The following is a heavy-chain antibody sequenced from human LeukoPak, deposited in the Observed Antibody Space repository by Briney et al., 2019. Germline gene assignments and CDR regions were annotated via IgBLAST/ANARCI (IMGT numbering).Heavy chain of an antibody. Sequence: GGSLRLSCAASGFTFSDYYMSWIRQAPGKGLEWVSYISSSGSTIYYADSVKGRFTISRDNAKSSLYLQMNSLRAEDTAVYYCARDFDFWSGYAAYYYYGMDVWGQGTTVTVSS. CDR1: GFTFSDYY. V-gene: IGHV3-11*01. CDR2: ISSSGSTI. J-gene: IGHJ6*02. CDR3: ARDFDFWSGYAAYYYYGMDV. D-gene: IGHD3-3*01.